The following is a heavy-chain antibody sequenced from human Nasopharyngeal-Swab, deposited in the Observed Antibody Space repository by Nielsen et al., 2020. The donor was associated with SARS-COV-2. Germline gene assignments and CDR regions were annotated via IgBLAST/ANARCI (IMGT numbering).Heavy chain of an antibody. D-gene: IGHD2-15*01. CDR2: ISGSGGST. CDR3: AEGSRGYCSGGSCYLYYFDY. V-gene: IGHV3-23*01. Sequence: VRQAPGKGLEWVSAISGSGGSTYYADSVKGRFTISRDNSKNTLYLQMNSLRAEDTAVYYCAEGSRGYCSGGSCYLYYFDYWGQGTLVTVSS. J-gene: IGHJ4*02.